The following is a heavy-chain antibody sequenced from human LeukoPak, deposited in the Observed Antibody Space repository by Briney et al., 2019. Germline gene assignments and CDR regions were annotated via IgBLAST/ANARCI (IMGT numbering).Heavy chain of an antibody. CDR1: GGSFSGYY. Sequence: KPSETLSHTCAVYGGSFSGYYWGWSRQPPGKGLGWIGEINHSGSTNYNPSLKSRVTISVDTSKNQFSLKLSSVTAADTAVYYCARARGYSSGWPYWGQGTLVTVSS. V-gene: IGHV4-34*01. J-gene: IGHJ4*02. CDR3: ARARGYSSGWPY. D-gene: IGHD6-19*01. CDR2: INHSGST.